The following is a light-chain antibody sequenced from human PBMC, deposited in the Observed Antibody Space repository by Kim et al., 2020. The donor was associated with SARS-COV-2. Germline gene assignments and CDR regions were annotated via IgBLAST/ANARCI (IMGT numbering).Light chain of an antibody. CDR3: QQYNDWPWT. Sequence: EIVMTQSPVTLSVSPGERVTLSCRASQSISTNLGWYQQKPGQAPRLLIYGASTRATGIPARFSGSGSGTEFTLTISSLQSEDFAVYCCQQYNDWPWTFGQGTK. CDR1: QSISTN. CDR2: GAS. V-gene: IGKV3-15*01. J-gene: IGKJ1*01.